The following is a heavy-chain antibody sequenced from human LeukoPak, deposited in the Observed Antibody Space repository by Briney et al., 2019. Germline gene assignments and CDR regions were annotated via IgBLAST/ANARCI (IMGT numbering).Heavy chain of an antibody. Sequence: PGGSLRLSCAASGFTFSSYWMHWVRQAPGKGLVWVSRINSDGSSTSYADSVKGRFTISRDNAKNTLYLQMNSLRAEDTAVYYCARDHPILLWFGKRTYYFDYWGQGTLVTVSS. D-gene: IGHD3-10*01. CDR1: GFTFSSYW. CDR3: ARDHPILLWFGKRTYYFDY. V-gene: IGHV3-74*01. CDR2: INSDGSST. J-gene: IGHJ4*02.